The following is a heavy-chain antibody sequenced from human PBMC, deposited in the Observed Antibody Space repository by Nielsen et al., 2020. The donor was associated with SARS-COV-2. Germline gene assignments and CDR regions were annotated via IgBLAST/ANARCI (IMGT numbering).Heavy chain of an antibody. CDR3: AREGACTTTACYPDY. J-gene: IGHJ4*02. CDR2: IKLDGSEK. Sequence: GGSLRLSCVVSGFNFRGYWMTWVRQAPGKGLEWVGNIKLDGSEKYYVDSVKGRFTISRDNARNTLYLQMNSLRVEDTAVYYCAREGACTTTACYPDYWGQGTLVSVSS. CDR1: GFNFRGYW. D-gene: IGHD2-8*01. V-gene: IGHV3-7*01.